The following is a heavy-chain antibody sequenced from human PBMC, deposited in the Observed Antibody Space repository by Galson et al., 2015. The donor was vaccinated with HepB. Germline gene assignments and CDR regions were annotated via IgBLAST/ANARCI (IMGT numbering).Heavy chain of an antibody. J-gene: IGHJ6*02. Sequence: SLRLSCAASGFTFSSYAMSWVRQAPGKGLEWVSAISGSGGSTYYADSVKGRFAISRDNSKNTLYLQMNSLRAEDTAVYYCAKDLVSRGYYYYYGMDVWGQGTTVTVSS. CDR1: GFTFSSYA. D-gene: IGHD3-10*01. V-gene: IGHV3-23*01. CDR3: AKDLVSRGYYYYYGMDV. CDR2: ISGSGGST.